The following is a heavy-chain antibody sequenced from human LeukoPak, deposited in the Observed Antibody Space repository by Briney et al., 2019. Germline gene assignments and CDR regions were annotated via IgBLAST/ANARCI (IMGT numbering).Heavy chain of an antibody. J-gene: IGHJ4*02. D-gene: IGHD4-17*01. CDR2: ISAYNGNT. CDR1: VYTFSGYG. CDR3: ARGAGSYGDYSLWLGY. V-gene: IGHV1-18*01. Sequence: ASVKVSCKASVYTFSGYGFSWVRQAPGQGLEWIGWISAYNGNTKYAQKYQGRVTMTTDTSTSTAYMELRSLRSDDTAVYYCARGAGSYGDYSLWLGYWGQGTLVTVSS.